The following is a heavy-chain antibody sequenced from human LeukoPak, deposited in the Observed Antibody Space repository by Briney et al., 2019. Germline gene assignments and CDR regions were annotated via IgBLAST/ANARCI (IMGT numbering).Heavy chain of an antibody. V-gene: IGHV7-4-1*02. D-gene: IGHD6-13*01. CDR2: INTNTGNP. J-gene: IGHJ4*02. CDR3: ATQPGIAAAGIPHDY. Sequence: ASVKVSCKASGYTFTSYAMNWVRQAPGQGLEWMGWINTNTGNPTYAQGFTGGFVFSLYTSVSTAYLQISSLKAEDTAVYYCATQPGIAAAGIPHDYWGQGTLVTVSS. CDR1: GYTFTSYA.